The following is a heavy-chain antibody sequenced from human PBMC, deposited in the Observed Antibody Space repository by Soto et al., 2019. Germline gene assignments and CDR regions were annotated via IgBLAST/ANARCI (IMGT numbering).Heavy chain of an antibody. D-gene: IGHD7-27*01. CDR1: GGTFRTYT. CDR3: AREGGAPGAFDH. Sequence: QVQLVQSGAEVKKPGSSVKVSCKASGGTFRTYTISWVRQAPGQGLEWMGGITLVFGTADYAQKFQGRVTITADESTRTAYMELSSLRSEDTAVYYCAREGGAPGAFDHWGQGTLVPVSS. CDR2: ITLVFGTA. J-gene: IGHJ4*02. V-gene: IGHV1-69*01.